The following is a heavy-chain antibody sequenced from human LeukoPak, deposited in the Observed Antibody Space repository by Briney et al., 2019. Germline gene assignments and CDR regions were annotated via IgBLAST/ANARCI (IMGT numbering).Heavy chain of an antibody. Sequence: ASVKVSCKASGYTFTSFGISWVRQAPGQGLEWMGWISAYNGNTNYAQKLQGRVTMITDTSTSTAYMELRSLRSDDTAVYYCARQKIINYYDSSGLDYWGQGTLVTVSS. CDR1: GYTFTSFG. V-gene: IGHV1-18*01. CDR2: ISAYNGNT. D-gene: IGHD3-22*01. J-gene: IGHJ4*02. CDR3: ARQKIINYYDSSGLDY.